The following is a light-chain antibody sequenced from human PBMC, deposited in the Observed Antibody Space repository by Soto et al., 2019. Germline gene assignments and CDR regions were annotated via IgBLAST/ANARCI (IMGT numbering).Light chain of an antibody. Sequence: QSALTQPASVSGSPGQSITISCTGTSSDVGSYTLVSWYQQHPGKAPKLMIYEGSKRPSGVSNRFSGSKSGNTASLTISRLQAEDESDYYCCSHAGSPTLVFGGGTKLTVL. J-gene: IGLJ3*02. CDR3: CSHAGSPTLV. V-gene: IGLV2-23*01. CDR2: EGS. CDR1: SSDVGSYTL.